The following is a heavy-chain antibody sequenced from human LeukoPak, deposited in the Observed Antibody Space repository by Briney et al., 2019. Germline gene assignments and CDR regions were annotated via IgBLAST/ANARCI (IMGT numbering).Heavy chain of an antibody. V-gene: IGHV1-8*02. J-gene: IGHJ5*02. CDR3: ARLSSHYGDYKVDP. D-gene: IGHD4-17*01. CDR2: MNPHSGNT. Sequence: ASVKVSCKAPGYTFTSYGINWVRQATGQGLEWMGWMNPHSGNTGYAQKFQGRVTMTRNTSISTAYMELSSLRSEDTAVYYCARLSSHYGDYKVDPWGQGTLVTVSS. CDR1: GYTFTSYG.